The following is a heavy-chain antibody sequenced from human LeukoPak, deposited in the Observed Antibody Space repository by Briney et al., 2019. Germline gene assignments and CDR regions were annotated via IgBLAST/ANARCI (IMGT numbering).Heavy chain of an antibody. V-gene: IGHV1-69*04. J-gene: IGHJ3*02. Sequence: SVEVSCKASGGTFSSYAISWVRQAPGQGLEWMGRIIPIFGIANYAQKFQGRVTITADKSTSTAYMELSSLRSEDTAVYYCARVRGGGPDAFDIWGQGTMVTVSS. CDR3: ARVRGGGPDAFDI. CDR1: GGTFSSYA. D-gene: IGHD2-15*01. CDR2: IIPIFGIA.